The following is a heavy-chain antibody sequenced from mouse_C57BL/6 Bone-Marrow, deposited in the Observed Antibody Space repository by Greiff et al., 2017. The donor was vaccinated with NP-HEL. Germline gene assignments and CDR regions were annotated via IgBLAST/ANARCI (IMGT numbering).Heavy chain of an antibody. V-gene: IGHV1-62-2*01. J-gene: IGHJ4*01. CDR2: FYPGSGSI. CDR1: GYTFTEYT. D-gene: IGHD1-1*01. CDR3: ARREEIYYGSRDYAMDY. Sequence: QVQLKQSGAELVKPGASVKLSCKASGYTFTEYTIHWVKQRSGQGLEWIGWFYPGSGSIKYNEKFKDKATLTADKSSSTVYMELSRLTSEDSAVYFCARREEIYYGSRDYAMDYWGQGTSVTVSS.